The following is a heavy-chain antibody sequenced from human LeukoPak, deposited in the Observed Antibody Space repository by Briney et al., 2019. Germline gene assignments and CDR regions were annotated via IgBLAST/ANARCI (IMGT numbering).Heavy chain of an antibody. D-gene: IGHD2-21*02. CDR1: GGSISSSSYY. CDR2: IYYSGST. CDR3: ARDQQLSYCGGDCYPAN. J-gene: IGHJ4*02. V-gene: IGHV4-39*07. Sequence: SETLSLTCTVSGGSISSSSYYWGWIRQPPGTGLEWIGSIYYSGSTYYNPSLKSRVTMSVDTSKNQFSLKLNSVTAADTAVYYCARDQQLSYCGGDCYPANWGQGTLVTVSS.